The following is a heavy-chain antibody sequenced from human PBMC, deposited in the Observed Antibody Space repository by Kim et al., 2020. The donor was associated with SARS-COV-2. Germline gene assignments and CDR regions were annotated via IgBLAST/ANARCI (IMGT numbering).Heavy chain of an antibody. CDR3: ARTGTTVEYYYYYYGMDV. V-gene: IGHV1-69*13. D-gene: IGHD1-7*01. CDR2: IIPIFGTA. CDR1: GGTFSSYA. Sequence: SVKVSCKASGGTFSSYAISWVRQAPGQGLEWMGGIIPIFGTANYAQKFQGRVTITADESTSTAYMELSSLRSEDTAVYYCARTGTTVEYYYYYYGMDVWGQGTTVTVSS. J-gene: IGHJ6*02.